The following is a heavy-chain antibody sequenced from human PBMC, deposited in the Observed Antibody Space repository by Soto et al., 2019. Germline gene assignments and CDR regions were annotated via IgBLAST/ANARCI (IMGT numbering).Heavy chain of an antibody. D-gene: IGHD2-2*02. CDR2: IIPILGIA. CDR3: AMEYCSSNRCYRDY. Sequence: QVQLVQSGAEVKKPGSSVKVSCKASGGTFSSYTISWVRQAPGQGLEWMGRIIPILGIANYAQKFQGRVTITADKSTSTAYMELSSLRSEDTAVYYFAMEYCSSNRCYRDYWGQGTLVTVSS. V-gene: IGHV1-69*02. CDR1: GGTFSSYT. J-gene: IGHJ4*02.